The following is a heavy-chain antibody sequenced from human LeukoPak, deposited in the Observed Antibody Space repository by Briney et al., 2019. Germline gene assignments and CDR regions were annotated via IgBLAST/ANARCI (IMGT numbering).Heavy chain of an antibody. J-gene: IGHJ4*02. D-gene: IGHD3-3*01. Sequence: GGSLRLSCEASGFTFTTYSMTWVRQAPGKGLEWVSAISGSGGSTYYADSVKGRFTISRDNSKNTLYLQMNSLRAEDTAVYYCAKDPYYDFWSGYYFVPSPVDYWGQGTLVTVSS. V-gene: IGHV3-23*01. CDR1: GFTFTTYS. CDR3: AKDPYYDFWSGYYFVPSPVDY. CDR2: ISGSGGST.